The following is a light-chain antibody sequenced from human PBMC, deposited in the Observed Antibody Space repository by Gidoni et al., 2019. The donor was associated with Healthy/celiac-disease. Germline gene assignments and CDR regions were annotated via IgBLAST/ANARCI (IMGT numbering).Light chain of an antibody. J-gene: IGKJ1*01. CDR2: AAS. V-gene: IGKV3-11*01. CDR3: QQRSNWRWT. CDR1: QTVSSY. Sequence: EIVLTQSPATLSLSPGERATLSCRASQTVSSYLAWYQQKPGQAPRLLIYAASNRATGIPARFSGSGSVTDFTLTISSLEPEDFAVYYCQQRSNWRWTFGQGTKVEIK.